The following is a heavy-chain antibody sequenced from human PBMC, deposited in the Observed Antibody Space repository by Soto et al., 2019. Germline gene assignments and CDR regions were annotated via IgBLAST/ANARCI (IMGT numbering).Heavy chain of an antibody. V-gene: IGHV4-30-4*01. CDR2: IYYSGST. Sequence: PSETLSLTCTVSGGSISSGDYYWSWIRQPPGKGLEWIGYIYYSGSTYYNPSLKSRVTISVDTSKNQSSLKLSSVTAADTAVYYCARFDDYGDSFDYWGQGTLVTVSS. CDR3: ARFDDYGDSFDY. D-gene: IGHD4-17*01. CDR1: GGSISSGDYY. J-gene: IGHJ4*02.